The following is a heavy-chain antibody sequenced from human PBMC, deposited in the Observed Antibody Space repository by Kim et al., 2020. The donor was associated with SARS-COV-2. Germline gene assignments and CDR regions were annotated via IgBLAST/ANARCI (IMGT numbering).Heavy chain of an antibody. Sequence: SETLSLTCTVSGGSISSSSYYWGWIRQPPGKGLEWIGSIYYSGSTYYNPSLKSRVTISVDTSKNQFSLKLSSVTAADTAVYYCARHLVTTKSDGYFELWGRGTLVTVSS. J-gene: IGHJ2*01. D-gene: IGHD4-17*01. CDR2: IYYSGST. V-gene: IGHV4-39*01. CDR3: ARHLVTTKSDGYFEL. CDR1: GGSISSSSYY.